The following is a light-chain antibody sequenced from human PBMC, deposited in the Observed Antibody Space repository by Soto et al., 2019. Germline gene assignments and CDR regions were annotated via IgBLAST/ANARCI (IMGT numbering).Light chain of an antibody. CDR3: QQYGNSPPFT. CDR2: DAS. J-gene: IGKJ2*01. V-gene: IGKV3-20*01. Sequence: EIVLTQSPGTLSLSQGERATLSCRASQSVSSRYLAWYQQKPGQAPRLLIYDASSRATGIPDRFSGSGSATDFTLNISRLEPEDCAVYYCQQYGNSPPFTFCQGTKLEIK. CDR1: QSVSSRY.